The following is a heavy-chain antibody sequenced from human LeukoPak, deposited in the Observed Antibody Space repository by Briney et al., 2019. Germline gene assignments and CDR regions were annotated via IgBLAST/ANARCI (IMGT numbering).Heavy chain of an antibody. Sequence: PSETLSLTCAAYGGSFNGYYWTWIRQPPGKGLEWIGEINHSGSTDYNPSLKSRVTISVDTSKNQFSLKLNSVTAADTAVYYCARGQLRLSNWGQGSLVTVSS. CDR3: ARGQLRLSN. V-gene: IGHV4-34*01. J-gene: IGHJ4*02. D-gene: IGHD6-25*01. CDR2: INHSGST. CDR1: GGSFNGYY.